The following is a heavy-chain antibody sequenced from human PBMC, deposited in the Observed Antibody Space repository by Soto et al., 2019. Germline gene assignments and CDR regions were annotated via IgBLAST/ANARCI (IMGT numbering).Heavy chain of an antibody. Sequence: GGSLRLSWAASGFTFSHSWMNWVRQAPGKGLEWVGRIKSKTDGGTTDYAAPVKGRFTISRDDSKNTLYLQMNSLKTEDTAVYYCSSDTDMDLLDYWAQGTLVPGSS. D-gene: IGHD5-18*01. V-gene: IGHV3-15*07. CDR2: IKSKTDGGTT. CDR3: SSDTDMDLLDY. J-gene: IGHJ4*01. CDR1: GFTFSHSW.